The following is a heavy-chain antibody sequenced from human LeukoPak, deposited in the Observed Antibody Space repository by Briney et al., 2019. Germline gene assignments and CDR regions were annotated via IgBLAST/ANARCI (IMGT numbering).Heavy chain of an antibody. D-gene: IGHD1-26*01. CDR2: INPNSGGT. V-gene: IGHV1-2*04. J-gene: IGHJ4*02. CDR3: ARRTSGSYIKYLYFDY. Sequence: ASVKVSCKASGYTFTGYYMHWVRQAPGQGLEWMGWINPNSGGTNYAQKFQGWVTMTRDTSISTAYMELSRLRSDDTAVYYCARRTSGSYIKYLYFDYRGQGTLVTVSS. CDR1: GYTFTGYY.